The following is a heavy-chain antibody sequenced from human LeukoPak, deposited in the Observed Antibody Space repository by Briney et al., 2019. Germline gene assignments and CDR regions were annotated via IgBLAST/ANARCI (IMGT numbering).Heavy chain of an antibody. D-gene: IGHD3-10*01. V-gene: IGHV1-8*01. CDR1: GYTFINYD. Sequence: GASVKVSCKASGYTFINYDVNWVRQATGQGLEWMGWMNPNSGNTGYAQKFQGRVTMTRNTSISTAYMELSSLRSEDTAVYYCALISYGSGSYPAFDIWGQGTMVTVSS. CDR3: ALISYGSGSYPAFDI. J-gene: IGHJ3*02. CDR2: MNPNSGNT.